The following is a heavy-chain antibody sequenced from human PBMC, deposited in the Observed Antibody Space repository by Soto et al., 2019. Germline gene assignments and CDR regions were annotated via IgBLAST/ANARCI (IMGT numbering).Heavy chain of an antibody. CDR1: GGSIRSTSYY. Sequence: QVQLQESGPGLVKPSETLSLMCSVSGGSIRSTSYYWGWIRQPPGKGLEWIGTMYYSGSTFYNPSLQSRVAISVDMSNNQFSLKLNSVTAADTAVYYCASGSQYEISTGQTFDPWGQGTLVSVSS. CDR2: MYYSGST. V-gene: IGHV4-39*01. J-gene: IGHJ5*02. D-gene: IGHD3-9*01. CDR3: ASGSQYEISTGQTFDP.